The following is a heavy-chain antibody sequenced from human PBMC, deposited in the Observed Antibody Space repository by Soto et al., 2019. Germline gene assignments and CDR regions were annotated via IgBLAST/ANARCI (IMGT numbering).Heavy chain of an antibody. J-gene: IGHJ4*02. V-gene: IGHV3-74*01. CDR2: MNSDGRAT. Sequence: PGGSLRLSCAASVFNFFNNWMHWVRQAPGKGLECVSRMNSDGRATNYADSVKGRFTVSRDNAKNPLYLQMKSLRAEDTAVYYCATAEVDYWGPGTLVTVYS. CDR1: VFNFFNNW. CDR3: ATAEVDY.